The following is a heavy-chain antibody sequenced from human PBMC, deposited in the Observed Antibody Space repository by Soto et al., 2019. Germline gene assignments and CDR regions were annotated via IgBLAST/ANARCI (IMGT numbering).Heavy chain of an antibody. D-gene: IGHD3-3*01. CDR3: ARLDFRSGYYGGRFDP. Sequence: PSETLSLTCTVSGDSVNNNDFYWAWIRPPPGKGLEWVVTIFYSGTTYHNPSLKGRVTASVDRSENQFSLKLTSVTASDTAVYYCARLDFRSGYYGGRFDPWGQGTLVTVSS. CDR1: GDSVNNNDFY. J-gene: IGHJ5*02. V-gene: IGHV4-39*01. CDR2: IFYSGTT.